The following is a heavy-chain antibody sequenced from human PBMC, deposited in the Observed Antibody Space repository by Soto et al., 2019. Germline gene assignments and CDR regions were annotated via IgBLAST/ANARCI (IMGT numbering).Heavy chain of an antibody. J-gene: IGHJ3*01. V-gene: IGHV3-30*03. CDR3: ATWHEREHAYDV. Sequence: QVQLVESGGGVVQPGKSLRLSCAASGFRFSSSGMHWVRQAPGKGLEWVAVIIYDGSKKEYADSVKGRFTVSRDNSKDTVYLQMNNLRPEDTGVYYCATWHEREHAYDVWGQGTTVTVSS. D-gene: IGHD1-1*01. CDR2: IIYDGSKK. CDR1: GFRFSSSG.